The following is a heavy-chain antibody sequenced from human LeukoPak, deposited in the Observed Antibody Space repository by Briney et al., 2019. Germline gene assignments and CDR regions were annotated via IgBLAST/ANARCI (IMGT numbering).Heavy chain of an antibody. J-gene: IGHJ6*02. Sequence: SVKVSCKASGGTFSSYAISWVRQASGQGLEWMGGIIPIFGTANYAQKFQGRVTITADESTSTAYMELSSLRSEDTAVYYCARDAYMVVAATHYYYYGMDVWGQGTTVTVSS. D-gene: IGHD2-15*01. CDR2: IIPIFGTA. V-gene: IGHV1-69*13. CDR1: GGTFSSYA. CDR3: ARDAYMVVAATHYYYYGMDV.